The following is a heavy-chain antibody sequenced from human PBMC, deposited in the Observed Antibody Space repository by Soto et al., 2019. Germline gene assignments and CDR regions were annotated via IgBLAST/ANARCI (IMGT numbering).Heavy chain of an antibody. J-gene: IGHJ6*03. Sequence: NPSETLSLTCTVSGGSISSYYWSWIRQPPGKGLEWIGYIYYSGSTNYNPSLKSRVTISVDTSKNQFSLKLSSVTAADTAVYYCARVVSDLYYYYYMDVWGKGTTVTVSS. CDR1: GGSISSYY. CDR3: ARVVSDLYYYYYMDV. V-gene: IGHV4-59*01. CDR2: IYYSGST.